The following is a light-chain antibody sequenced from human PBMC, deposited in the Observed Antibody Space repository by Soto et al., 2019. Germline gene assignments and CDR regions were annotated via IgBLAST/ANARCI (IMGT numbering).Light chain of an antibody. J-gene: IGKJ4*01. CDR1: QGIRND. V-gene: IGKV1-17*01. CDR3: LQHNSYTLT. CDR2: AAS. Sequence: DIQMTQSPSSLSASVGERVTITCRASQGIRNDLGWYQQKPGKAPKRLIYAASSWSSGVPSRFSGSGSGTEFTLSISSLQTEDFEDYYCLQHNSYTLTFGGGTKVEIK.